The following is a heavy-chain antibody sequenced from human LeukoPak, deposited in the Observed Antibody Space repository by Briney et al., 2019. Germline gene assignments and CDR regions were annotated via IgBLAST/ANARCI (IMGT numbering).Heavy chain of an antibody. Sequence: GGSLRLSCAASGFTFSSYAMSWVRQAPGKGLEWFSAISGSGGSTYYADSVKGRFTISRDNSKNTLYLQMNSLRAEDTAVYYCAKGLYSNPTYYYMDVWGKGTTVTVSS. CDR1: GFTFSSYA. D-gene: IGHD4-11*01. V-gene: IGHV3-23*01. J-gene: IGHJ6*03. CDR2: ISGSGGST. CDR3: AKGLYSNPTYYYMDV.